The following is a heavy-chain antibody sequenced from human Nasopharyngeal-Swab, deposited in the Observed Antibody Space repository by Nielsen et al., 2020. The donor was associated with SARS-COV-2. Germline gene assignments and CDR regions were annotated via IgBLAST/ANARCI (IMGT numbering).Heavy chain of an antibody. CDR1: VYTFPSYF. J-gene: IGHJ4*02. D-gene: IGHD6-13*01. V-gene: IGHV1-18*04. Sequence: ASVKVSCKSSVYTFPSYFIRWVRQAPGQGLEWMGWISAYNGNTHYAQKLQGRVTMTTDTSTSTAYMELRSLRSDDTAVYYCARKGSSSWYSYNDYWGQGTLVTVSS. CDR2: ISAYNGNT. CDR3: ARKGSSSWYSYNDY.